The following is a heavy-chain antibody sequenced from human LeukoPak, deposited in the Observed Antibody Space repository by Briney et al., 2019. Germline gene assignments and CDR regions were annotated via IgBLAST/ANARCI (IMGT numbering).Heavy chain of an antibody. CDR1: GFTFSSYE. CDR2: ISSSGSTI. D-gene: IGHD3-10*01. V-gene: IGHV3-48*03. Sequence: PGGSLRLSCAASGFTFSSYEMNWVRQAPGKGLEWVSYISSSGSTIYYADSVKGRFTISRDNAKNSLYLQMNSLGAEDTAVYYCARDSTMVRGVIIAYYYGMDVWGKGTTVTVSS. CDR3: ARDSTMVRGVIIAYYYGMDV. J-gene: IGHJ6*04.